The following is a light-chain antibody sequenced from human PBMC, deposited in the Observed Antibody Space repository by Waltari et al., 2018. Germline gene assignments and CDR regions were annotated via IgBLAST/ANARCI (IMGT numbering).Light chain of an antibody. CDR1: QSISKN. Sequence: EIVMTQSPVTLSVSPGERATLSCRASQSISKNLAWYQQKTGHTPRLLIYGASTRATGIPARFSGSVSGTEFTLTISNLQTEDFAVYYCQQYNHWYSFGQGTKLEIK. CDR3: QQYNHWYS. J-gene: IGKJ2*03. CDR2: GAS. V-gene: IGKV3-15*01.